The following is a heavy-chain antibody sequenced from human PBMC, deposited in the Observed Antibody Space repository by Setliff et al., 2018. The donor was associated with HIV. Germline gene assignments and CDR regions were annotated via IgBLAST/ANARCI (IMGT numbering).Heavy chain of an antibody. J-gene: IGHJ1*01. Sequence: ASVKVSCKASGYSFTGYYVNWVRQAPGQGLEWVGWVSNEGDTNYAQKYQDRVTLTTDTTTTTAYMELRGLRSDDTAVYYCATDPGYSSTWYSESFQHWGQGTVVTVSS. CDR1: GYSFTGYY. CDR2: VSNEGDT. V-gene: IGHV1-18*01. D-gene: IGHD6-13*01. CDR3: ATDPGYSSTWYSESFQH.